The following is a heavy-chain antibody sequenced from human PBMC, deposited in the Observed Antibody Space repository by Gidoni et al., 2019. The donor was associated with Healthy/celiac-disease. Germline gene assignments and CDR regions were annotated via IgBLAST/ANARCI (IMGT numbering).Heavy chain of an antibody. Sequence: EVQLVESGGGLVKPGGSLRVSCAASGFPFSSYSMNWVRQAPGKGLAWVSSISSSSSYIYYADSVKGRFTISRDNAKNSLYLQMNSLRAEDTAVYYCARGAAAVAGTAFDYWGQVTLVTVSS. CDR1: GFPFSSYS. D-gene: IGHD6-19*01. CDR2: ISSSSSYI. V-gene: IGHV3-21*01. J-gene: IGHJ4*02. CDR3: ARGAAAVAGTAFDY.